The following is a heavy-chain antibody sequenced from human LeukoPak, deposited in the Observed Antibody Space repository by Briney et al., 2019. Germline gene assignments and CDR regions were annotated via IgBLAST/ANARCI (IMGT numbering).Heavy chain of an antibody. CDR1: GVSFSSTSYY. D-gene: IGHD3-22*01. CDR3: ARSQTYYYDSSGYFFDI. CDR2: MYYGGSN. J-gene: IGHJ3*02. V-gene: IGHV4-39*07. Sequence: SETLSLTCTVSGVSFSSTSYYWGWIRQPPGKGLEWIGSMYYGGSNYYNPSLKSRVTISVDKSKNQFSLKLSSVTAADTAVYYCARSQTYYYDSSGYFFDIWGQGTMVTVSS.